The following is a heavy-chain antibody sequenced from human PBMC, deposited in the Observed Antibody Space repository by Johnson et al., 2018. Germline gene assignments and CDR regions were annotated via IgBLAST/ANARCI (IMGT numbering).Heavy chain of an antibody. J-gene: IGHJ3*01. Sequence: VRLVESGAEVKKPGDSLKISCHGSGYSFTTFWIGWVRQMPGKGLEWMGIIYPGDSDTRYSPSFQGQVTFSVDPSINTAYLQWNSLKASDTAIYYCAGQGVTDPFDVWGQGTMVTVSS. CDR2: IYPGDSDT. V-gene: IGHV5-51*01. D-gene: IGHD3-10*01. CDR3: AGQGVTDPFDV. CDR1: GYSFTTFW.